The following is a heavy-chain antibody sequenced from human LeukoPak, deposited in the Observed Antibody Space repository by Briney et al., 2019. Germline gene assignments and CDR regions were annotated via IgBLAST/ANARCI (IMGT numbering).Heavy chain of an antibody. V-gene: IGHV3-30*02. J-gene: IGHJ4*01. CDR1: GFPFRSYD. CDR3: AKARDSANYYFDS. D-gene: IGHD1-26*01. Sequence: SGGSLRLSCLGSGFPFRSYDMHWVRQAPGKGPEWVAYIQDEGISKNYGDSVKGRFDISRDNSKNTVYLDMARLTVADTALYYCAKARDSANYYFDSWGHGTLVIVSS. CDR2: IQDEGISK.